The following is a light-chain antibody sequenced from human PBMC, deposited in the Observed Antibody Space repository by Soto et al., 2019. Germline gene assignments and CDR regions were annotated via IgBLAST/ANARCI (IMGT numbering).Light chain of an antibody. CDR1: QSVSSN. CDR2: GAS. Sequence: EIVMTQSPATLSVSPGERATLSCRASQSVSSNLAWYQQKPGQAPRLLIYGASTRATGIPARFSGSRSGTEFTLTISSLQSEYFAVYYCQQYNNWPRTFGQGTKVDIK. V-gene: IGKV3-15*01. CDR3: QQYNNWPRT. J-gene: IGKJ1*01.